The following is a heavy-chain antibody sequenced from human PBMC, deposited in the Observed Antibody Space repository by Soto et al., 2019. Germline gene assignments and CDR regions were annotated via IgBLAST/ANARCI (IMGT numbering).Heavy chain of an antibody. D-gene: IGHD3-10*01. CDR2: INHSGST. CDR1: GGSISSGGYY. Sequence: SETLSLTCTVSGGSISSGGYYWSWIRQPPGKGLEWIGEINHSGSTNYNPSLKSRVTISVDTSKNQFSLKLSSVTAADTAVYYCARVANYYGSGSTDAFDIWGQGTMVTVSS. V-gene: IGHV4-39*07. CDR3: ARVANYYGSGSTDAFDI. J-gene: IGHJ3*02.